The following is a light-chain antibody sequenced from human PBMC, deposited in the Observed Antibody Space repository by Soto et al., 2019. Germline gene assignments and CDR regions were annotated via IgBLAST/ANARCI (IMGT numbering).Light chain of an antibody. CDR3: QQSNSAPYT. V-gene: IGKV1-39*01. CDR1: KSISTY. CDR2: GAY. J-gene: IGKJ2*01. Sequence: DIRMTQSPSSLSASVGDRVNITCRASKSISTYFNWYQHKPGTAPNILIYGAYRLQSGVPTRFTGSDSRTDFTLTISNLQPEDSATYFCQQSNSAPYTFGQGTRLEIK.